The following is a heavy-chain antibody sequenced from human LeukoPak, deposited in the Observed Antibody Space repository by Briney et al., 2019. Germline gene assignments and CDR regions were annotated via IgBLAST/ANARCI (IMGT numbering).Heavy chain of an antibody. Sequence: VASVKVSCKASGYTFTSYYIHWVRQAPGQGLEWMGVINPSGDSTTYAQKFQGRVTMTRDTSTNTVYMELSSLRSEDTAVYYCARGSLTYYDSSGYYYRAFDIWGQGTMVTVSS. D-gene: IGHD3-22*01. CDR1: GYTFTSYY. CDR3: ARGSLTYYDSSGYYYRAFDI. J-gene: IGHJ3*02. CDR2: INPSGDST. V-gene: IGHV1-46*01.